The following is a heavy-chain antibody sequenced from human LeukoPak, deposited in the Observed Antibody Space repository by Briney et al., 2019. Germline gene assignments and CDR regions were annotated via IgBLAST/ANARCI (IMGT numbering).Heavy chain of an antibody. J-gene: IGHJ3*02. V-gene: IGHV3-21*01. CDR3: AIVHHNDAFDI. CDR1: GFTFSSYS. Sequence: GGSLRLSCAASGFTFSSYSMNWVRQAPGKGLEWVSSISSSSSYIYYADSVKGRFTISRDNAKNSLYLQMSSLRAEDTAVYYCAIVHHNDAFDIWGQGTMVTVSS. CDR2: ISSSSSYI. D-gene: IGHD6-6*01.